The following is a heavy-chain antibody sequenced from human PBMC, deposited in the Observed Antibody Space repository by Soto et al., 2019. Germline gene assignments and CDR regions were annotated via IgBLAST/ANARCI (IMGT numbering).Heavy chain of an antibody. CDR3: ARLRTYIVVVPVAAFDI. Sequence: ASVKVSCKASGYTFTSYYMHWVRQAPGQGLERMGIINPSGGSTYYVQKFQGRVTMTTDTSTSTAYMELRSLRSDDTAVYYCARLRTYIVVVPVAAFDIWGQGTMVTVSS. D-gene: IGHD2-2*01. V-gene: IGHV1-46*01. CDR1: GYTFTSYY. CDR2: INPSGGST. J-gene: IGHJ3*02.